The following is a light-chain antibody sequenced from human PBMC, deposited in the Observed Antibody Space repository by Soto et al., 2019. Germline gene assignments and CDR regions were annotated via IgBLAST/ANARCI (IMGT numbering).Light chain of an antibody. Sequence: DIVMTQSPDSLAVSLGERATINCKSSQSVLYSSNNKNYLAWYQQRPGQPPKLLIYWASTRESGVPDRFSGSGAGTDFPPTITSLPAEGGAVYYCQQYESTPPTFGQGTKLEIK. CDR3: QQYESTPPT. J-gene: IGKJ2*01. V-gene: IGKV4-1*01. CDR1: QSVLYSSNNKNY. CDR2: WAS.